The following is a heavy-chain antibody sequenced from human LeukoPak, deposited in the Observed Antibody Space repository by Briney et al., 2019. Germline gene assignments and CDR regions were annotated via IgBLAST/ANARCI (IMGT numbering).Heavy chain of an antibody. CDR1: GFTFTTHW. J-gene: IGHJ5*02. CDR2: IMADGSDT. Sequence: GGSLRLSCGASGFTFTTHWIHGVRHAPGKGLVWVSRIMADGSDTNYADSVKGRFTISRDNAKNTVYLQMNSLRAEGTAVYYCAKAYTTGLEPCGGGTLVTVSS. D-gene: IGHD4-17*01. V-gene: IGHV3-74*01. CDR3: AKAYTTGLEP.